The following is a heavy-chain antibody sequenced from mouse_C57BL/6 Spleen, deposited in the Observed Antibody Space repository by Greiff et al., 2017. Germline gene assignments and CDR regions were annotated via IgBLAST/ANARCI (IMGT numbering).Heavy chain of an antibody. CDR1: GYTFTSYW. CDR3: ARRGDCYDYAMDY. CDR2: IHPNSGST. V-gene: IGHV1-64*01. Sequence: QVQLQQPGAELVKPGASVKLSCKASGYTFTSYWMHWVKQRPGQGLEWIGMIHPNSGSTNYNEKFKSKATLTVDKSSSTAYMQLSSLTSDDSAVYYCARRGDCYDYAMDYWGQGTSVTVSS. D-gene: IGHD2-3*01. J-gene: IGHJ4*01.